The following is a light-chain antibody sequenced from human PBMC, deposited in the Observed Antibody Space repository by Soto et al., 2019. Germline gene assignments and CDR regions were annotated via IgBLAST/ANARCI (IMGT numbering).Light chain of an antibody. J-gene: IGLJ3*02. CDR2: EVT. V-gene: IGLV2-8*01. CDR3: SSYADSDNLV. CDR1: SSDVGYYNY. Sequence: QSALTQPASVSGSPGQSITMSCTGTSSDVGYYNYVSWYQQHPGKVPKLMIYEVTKRPSGVPDRFSGSKSGNTASLTVSGLQAEDEADYYCSSYADSDNLVFGGGTKLTVL.